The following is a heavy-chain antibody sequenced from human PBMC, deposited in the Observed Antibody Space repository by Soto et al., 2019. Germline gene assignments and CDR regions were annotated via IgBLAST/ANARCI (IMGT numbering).Heavy chain of an antibody. CDR2: IDPSDSYT. CDR1: GYSFTSYW. V-gene: IGHV5-10-1*01. D-gene: IGHD6-6*01. J-gene: IGHJ6*02. Sequence: PGESLKISCKGSGYSFTSYWMSWVRQMPGKGLEWMGRIDPSDSYTNYSPSFQGHVTISADKSISTAYLQWSSLKASDTAMYYCARQRGAARYYGMDVWGQGTTVTVSS. CDR3: ARQRGAARYYGMDV.